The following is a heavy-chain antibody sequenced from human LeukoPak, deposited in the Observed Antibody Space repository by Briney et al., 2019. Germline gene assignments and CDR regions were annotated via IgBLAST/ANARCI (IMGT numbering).Heavy chain of an antibody. D-gene: IGHD5-12*01. CDR1: GFTFSTST. V-gene: IGHV3-53*01. Sequence: GRSLRLSCAASGFTFSTSTLTWVRQAPGKGLEWVSVIYSGGSTYYADSVKGRFTISRDNSKNTLYLQMNSLRAEDTAVYYCARANGVATVGEGFDYWGQGTLVTVSS. CDR3: ARANGVATVGEGFDY. CDR2: IYSGGST. J-gene: IGHJ4*02.